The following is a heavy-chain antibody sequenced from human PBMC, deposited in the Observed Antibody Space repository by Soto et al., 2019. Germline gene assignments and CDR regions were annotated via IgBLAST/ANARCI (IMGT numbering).Heavy chain of an antibody. CDR1: GFTFNDYW. V-gene: IGHV3-7*01. CDR2: VKQDGSEK. D-gene: IGHD2-2*02. Sequence: SVRLSFVTSGFTFNDYWMAWVRQSPGKGLEWVASVKQDGSEKFYMDSVKGRFTLSRDNAKNSVDLQMNSLRADDTALCYCVTQSVYTFAAGDPWGQGTLV. J-gene: IGHJ5*02. CDR3: VTQSVYTFAAGDP.